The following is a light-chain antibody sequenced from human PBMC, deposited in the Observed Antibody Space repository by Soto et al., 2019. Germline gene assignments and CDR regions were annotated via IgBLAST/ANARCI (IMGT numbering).Light chain of an antibody. CDR2: EGN. CDR1: SNDVGSYDL. CDR3: CSYADVTTYV. Sequence: SVLTQPASVSGSPGQSITISCTGTSNDVGSYDLVSWYQQHPGKAPKLIIFEGNKRPSWVSNRFSGSKSGNTASLTIAGLQPEDEADYYCCSYADVTTYVFGNGTKVTVL. V-gene: IGLV2-23*01. J-gene: IGLJ1*01.